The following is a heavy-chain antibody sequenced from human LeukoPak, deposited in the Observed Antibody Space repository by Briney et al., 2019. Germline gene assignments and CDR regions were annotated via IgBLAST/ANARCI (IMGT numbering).Heavy chain of an antibody. CDR3: ARDRARILVSTTYYYGMDV. V-gene: IGHV1-8*03. J-gene: IGHJ6*02. CDR1: GYTFINYD. CDR2: MNPHTANT. Sequence: ASVKVSCKASGYTFINYDINWVRQATGQGLEWMGWMNPHTANTGYAQKFQGRVTITWNTSISTVYMELSSLRSEDTAVYYCARDRARILVSTTYYYGMDVWGQGTTVTVSS. D-gene: IGHD2-15*01.